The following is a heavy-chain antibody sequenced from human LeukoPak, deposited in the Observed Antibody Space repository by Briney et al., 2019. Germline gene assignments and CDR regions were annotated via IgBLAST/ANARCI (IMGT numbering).Heavy chain of an antibody. CDR1: GFTFSSYA. V-gene: IGHV3-30*04. J-gene: IGHJ4*02. CDR3: ARLFRVVVPAANTHFDY. D-gene: IGHD2-2*01. CDR2: ISYDGSDK. Sequence: PGGSLRLSCAASGFTFSSYAKHWVRQAAGKGLEWVAVISYDGSDKYYADSVKGRFTISRDNSKNTLYLQMNSLRPEDTAVYYCARLFRVVVPAANTHFDYWGQGTLVTVSS.